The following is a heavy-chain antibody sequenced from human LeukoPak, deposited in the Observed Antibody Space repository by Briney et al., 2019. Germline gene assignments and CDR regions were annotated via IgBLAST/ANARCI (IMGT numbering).Heavy chain of an antibody. CDR3: AKSDYGDSLFYFDY. D-gene: IGHD4-17*01. J-gene: IGHJ4*02. V-gene: IGHV3-23*01. Sequence: GGSLRLSCAASGFTFSSYGMSWVRQAPGKGLEWVSAISGSGGSTYYADSVKGRFTISRDNSKNTLYLQMNSLRAEDTAVYYCAKSDYGDSLFYFDYWGQGTLVTVSS. CDR1: GFTFSSYG. CDR2: ISGSGGST.